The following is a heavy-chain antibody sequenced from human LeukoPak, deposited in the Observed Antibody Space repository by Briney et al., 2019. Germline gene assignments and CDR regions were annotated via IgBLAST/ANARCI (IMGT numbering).Heavy chain of an antibody. J-gene: IGHJ4*02. V-gene: IGHV1-69*01. CDR2: IIPIFG. Sequence: ASVKVSCKASGGTFSSYAISWVRHAPGQGLEWMGGIIPIFGHRSSRAEYESTSTAYMELSSLRSEDTAVYYCARGGYCSSTSCYLDFDYWGQGTLVTVSS. D-gene: IGHD2-2*01. CDR3: ARGGYCSSTSCYLDFDY. CDR1: GGTFSSYA.